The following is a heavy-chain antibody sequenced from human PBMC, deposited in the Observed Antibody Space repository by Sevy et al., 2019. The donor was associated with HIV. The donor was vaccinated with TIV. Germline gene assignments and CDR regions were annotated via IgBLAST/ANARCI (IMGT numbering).Heavy chain of an antibody. J-gene: IGHJ4*02. CDR1: GFTFSSYS. CDR2: ISSSSSYI. Sequence: GGSLRLSCAASGFTFSSYSMTWVRQAPGKGLEWVSSISSSSSYIYYADSVKGRFTISRDNAKNSLYLQMNSLRAEDTAVYYCAREKHYYDSSGYFVFDYWGQGTLVTVSS. CDR3: AREKHYYDSSGYFVFDY. D-gene: IGHD3-22*01. V-gene: IGHV3-21*01.